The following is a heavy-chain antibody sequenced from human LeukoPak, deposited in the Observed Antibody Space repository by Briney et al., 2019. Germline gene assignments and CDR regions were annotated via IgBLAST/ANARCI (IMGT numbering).Heavy chain of an antibody. CDR3: ARDARGCYGMDV. V-gene: IGHV4-61*02. CDR1: GGSISSGSYY. D-gene: IGHD6-19*01. CDR2: IYTSGST. J-gene: IGHJ6*02. Sequence: SQTLSLTCTVSGGSISSGSYYWSWIRQPAGKGLEWIGRIYTSGSTNYNPSLKSRVTISVDTSKNQFSLKLSSVTAADTAVYYCARDARGCYGMDVWGQGTTVTVSS.